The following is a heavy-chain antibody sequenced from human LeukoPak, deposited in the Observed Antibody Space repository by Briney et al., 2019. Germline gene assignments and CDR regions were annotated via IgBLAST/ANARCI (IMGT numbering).Heavy chain of an antibody. D-gene: IGHD3-22*01. V-gene: IGHV3-53*05. CDR1: GFTVSTNH. J-gene: IGHJ6*02. CDR3: AKDRYYYDSSGYYRAYYYYYGMDV. CDR2: IYSGGST. Sequence: PGGSLRLSCAASGFTVSTNHMSWVRQAPGKGLEWVSIIYSGGSTFYADSVKGRFTISRDNSKNTLYLQMNSLRAEDTAVYYCAKDRYYYDSSGYYRAYYYYYGMDVWGQGTTVTVSS.